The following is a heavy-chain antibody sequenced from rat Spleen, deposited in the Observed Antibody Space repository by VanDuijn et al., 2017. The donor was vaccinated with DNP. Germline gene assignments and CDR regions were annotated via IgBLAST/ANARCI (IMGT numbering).Heavy chain of an antibody. CDR3: ARWPGYNPPYAMDA. D-gene: IGHD1-4*01. CDR2: INSAGTT. CDR1: GYSITSSYR. V-gene: IGHV3-3*01. J-gene: IGHJ4*01. Sequence: EVQLQESGPGLVKPSQSLSLTCSVTGYSITSSYRWNWIRKFPGNKLEWMGSINSAGTTKYNPSLKSRISITRDTSKNQLFLQVNSVTTEDTATYHYARWPGYNPPYAMDAWGQGTSVTVSS.